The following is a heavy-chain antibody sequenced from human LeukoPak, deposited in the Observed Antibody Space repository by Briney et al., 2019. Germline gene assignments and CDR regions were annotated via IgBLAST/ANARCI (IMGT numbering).Heavy chain of an antibody. Sequence: GGSLRLSCAASGFTFSSYWMSWVRQAPGKGLEWVANIKQDGSEKYYVGSVKGLFTISRDNAKNSLYLQMNSLRAEDTAVYYCARDEYYDSSGAKDYWGQGTLVTVSS. J-gene: IGHJ4*02. CDR1: GFTFSSYW. CDR2: IKQDGSEK. V-gene: IGHV3-7*01. CDR3: ARDEYYDSSGAKDY. D-gene: IGHD3-22*01.